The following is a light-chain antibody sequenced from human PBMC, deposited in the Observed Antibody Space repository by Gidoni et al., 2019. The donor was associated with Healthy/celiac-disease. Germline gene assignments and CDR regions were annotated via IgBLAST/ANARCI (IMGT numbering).Light chain of an antibody. CDR2: KAS. V-gene: IGKV1-5*03. CDR3: QQYNSYPALT. J-gene: IGKJ4*01. CDR1: QSISSW. Sequence: DIQMTQSPSTLSASVGDRVNITCRASQSISSWLAWYQQKPGNAPKLLIYKASSLESGVPSRFSGSGSGTEFTLTISSLQPDDFATYYCQQYNSYPALTFGGGTKVEIK.